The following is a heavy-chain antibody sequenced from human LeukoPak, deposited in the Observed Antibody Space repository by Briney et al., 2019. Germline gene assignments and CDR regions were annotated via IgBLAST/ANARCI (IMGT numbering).Heavy chain of an antibody. Sequence: SGPTLVKPTQTLTLTWTFSGFSLSTSGVGVGWIRQPPGKALEWLALIYWDDDKRYSPSLKSRLTITKDTSKNQVVLTMTNMDPVDTATYYCAHMGLTNYYDSSGYPYYFDYWGQGTLVTVSS. CDR1: GFSLSTSGVG. D-gene: IGHD3-22*01. J-gene: IGHJ4*02. V-gene: IGHV2-5*02. CDR3: AHMGLTNYYDSSGYPYYFDY. CDR2: IYWDDDK.